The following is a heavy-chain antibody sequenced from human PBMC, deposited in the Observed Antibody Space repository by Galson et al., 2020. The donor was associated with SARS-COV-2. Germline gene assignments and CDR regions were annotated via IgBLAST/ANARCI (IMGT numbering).Heavy chain of an antibody. CDR1: GFRISDYY. CDR3: ARDHNYASGTDHYDAFDL. V-gene: IGHV3-11*05. J-gene: IGHJ3*01. Sequence: GESLKISCSASGFRISDYYMSWVRQAPGKGLEWVSYISYSSLYTNYTDSVKGRFTVSRDNAKNSLYLQMNSLRVEDTGVYYCARDHNYASGTDHYDAFDLWGQGTVVTVSS. D-gene: IGHD3-10*01. CDR2: ISYSSLYT.